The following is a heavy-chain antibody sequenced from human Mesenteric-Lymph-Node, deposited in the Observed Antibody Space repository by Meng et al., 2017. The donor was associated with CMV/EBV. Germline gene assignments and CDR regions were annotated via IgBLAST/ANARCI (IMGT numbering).Heavy chain of an antibody. CDR1: FTFIDPF. J-gene: IGHJ4*02. CDR2: ISTSSSTM. CDR3: ARTPRLGLSGYQLFFDF. Sequence: FTFIDPFMSWIRQAPGKGLEWLSYISTSSSTMYYADSVKGRFTISRDNAKKSLFLHMNSLRADDTAVYYCARTPRLGLSGYQLFFDFWGQGALVTVSS. D-gene: IGHD6-6*01. V-gene: IGHV3-11*01.